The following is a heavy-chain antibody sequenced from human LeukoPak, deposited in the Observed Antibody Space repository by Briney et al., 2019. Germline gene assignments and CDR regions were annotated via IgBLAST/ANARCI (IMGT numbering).Heavy chain of an antibody. CDR3: ARSGHYYDSSGPDY. J-gene: IGHJ4*02. V-gene: IGHV4-59*08. CDR1: GGSISSYY. Sequence: PSETLSLTCTVSGGSISSYYWSWIRQPPGKGLEWIGYIYYSGSTNYNPSLKSRVTISVDTSKNQFSLKLSSVTAADTAVYYCARSGHYYDSSGPDYWGQGTLVTVSS. CDR2: IYYSGST. D-gene: IGHD3-22*01.